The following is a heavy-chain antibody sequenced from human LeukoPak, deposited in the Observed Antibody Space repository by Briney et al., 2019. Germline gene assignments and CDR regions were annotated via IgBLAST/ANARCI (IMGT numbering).Heavy chain of an antibody. CDR3: AKVRRWAAAGTIDY. V-gene: IGHV3-23*01. D-gene: IGHD6-13*01. J-gene: IGHJ4*02. CDR1: GFTFSSYA. CDR2: ISGSGCST. Sequence: GGSLRLSCAASGFTFSSYAMSWVRQAPGKGLEWVSAISGSGCSTYYADSVKGRFTISRDNSKNTLYLQMNSLRAEDTAVYYCAKVRRWAAAGTIDYWGQGTLVTVSS.